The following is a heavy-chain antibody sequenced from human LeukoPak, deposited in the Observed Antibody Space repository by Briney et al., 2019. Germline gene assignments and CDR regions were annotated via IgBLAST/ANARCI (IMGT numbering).Heavy chain of an antibody. V-gene: IGHV3-21*01. Sequence: GGSLRLSCAASGFTFSSYSMNWVRQAPGKGLEWVSSISNSSSYIYYADSVKGRFTISRDNAKNSLYLQMNSLRAEDTAVYYCARDFGSGSYYNGEYYFDYWGQGTLVTVSS. D-gene: IGHD3-10*01. CDR2: ISNSSSYI. J-gene: IGHJ4*02. CDR3: ARDFGSGSYYNGEYYFDY. CDR1: GFTFSSYS.